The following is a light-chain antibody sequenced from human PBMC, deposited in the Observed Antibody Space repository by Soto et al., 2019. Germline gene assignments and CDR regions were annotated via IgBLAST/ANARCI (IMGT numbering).Light chain of an antibody. CDR1: QSVNSY. Sequence: EIVLTQSPATLSLSPGERATLSCRASQSVNSYLAWYQHKPGQAPRLLIYGASNRATGIPARLSGSGSGTDFTLTISSLEPEDFAVYCCQQRSNWPPLTFGQGTRLEIK. CDR2: GAS. V-gene: IGKV3-11*01. CDR3: QQRSNWPPLT. J-gene: IGKJ5*01.